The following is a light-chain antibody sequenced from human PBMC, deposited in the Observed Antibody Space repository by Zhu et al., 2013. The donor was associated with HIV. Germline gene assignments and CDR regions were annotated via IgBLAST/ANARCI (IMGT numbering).Light chain of an antibody. J-gene: IGKJ1*01. CDR1: QSLVYSDGNTY. CDR3: MQGTHWPPT. Sequence: ILLTQSPLSLPVTLGQPASISCRSSQSLVYSDGNTYLNWFHQRPGQSPRRLIYRISNRDSGVPDRISGSGSGTDFTLRITRVEAEDIALYFCMQGTHWPPTFGQGTKVEI. CDR2: RIS. V-gene: IGKV2-30*01.